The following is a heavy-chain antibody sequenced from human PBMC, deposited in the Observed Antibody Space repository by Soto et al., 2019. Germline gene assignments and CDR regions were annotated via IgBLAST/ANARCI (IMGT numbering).Heavy chain of an antibody. CDR1: GGSITSGDYY. D-gene: IGHD7-27*01. CDR2: IDYSGST. J-gene: IGHJ4*01. Sequence: SETLSLTCTVSGGSITSGDYYWNWIRQPPGKGLEWIGYIDYSGSTYNNPSLESRARTSADTSTNVFSLDLSSVTAADTAMYFCARGANWGPRYFDSWGHGTLVTVSS. V-gene: IGHV4-30-4*01. CDR3: ARGANWGPRYFDS.